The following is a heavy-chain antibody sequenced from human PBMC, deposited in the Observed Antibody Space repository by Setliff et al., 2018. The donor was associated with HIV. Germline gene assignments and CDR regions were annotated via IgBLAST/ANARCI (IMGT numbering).Heavy chain of an antibody. Sequence: SSETLSLTCSVSGDSISSGNYLWSWIRQPAGKAPEWIGRISVSGTTDYNPSLEGRVTVSRDTSKNQFSLRLNSVTAADTALYYCARSPESAFDYWGQGILVTVSS. V-gene: IGHV4-61*02. D-gene: IGHD3-3*01. CDR2: ISVSGTT. CDR3: ARSPESAFDY. CDR1: GDSISSGNYL. J-gene: IGHJ4*02.